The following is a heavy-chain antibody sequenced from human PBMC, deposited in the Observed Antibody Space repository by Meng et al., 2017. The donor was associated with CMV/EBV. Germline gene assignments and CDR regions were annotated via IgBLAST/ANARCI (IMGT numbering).Heavy chain of an antibody. V-gene: IGHV4-30-4*08. Sequence: QLQLQESGPGLVKPSQTLSLTCTVSGGSISSGDYYWSWIRQPPGKGLEWIGYIYYSGSTYYNPSLKSRVTISVETSKNQFSLKLSSVTAADTAVYYCVRSSGWSLFDYWGQGTLVTVSS. CDR1: GGSISSGDYY. D-gene: IGHD6-19*01. J-gene: IGHJ4*02. CDR3: VRSSGWSLFDY. CDR2: IYYSGST.